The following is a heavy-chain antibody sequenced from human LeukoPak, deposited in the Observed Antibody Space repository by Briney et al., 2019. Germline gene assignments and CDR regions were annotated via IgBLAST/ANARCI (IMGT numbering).Heavy chain of an antibody. J-gene: IGHJ6*03. CDR3: ARARNYGAYYYYMDV. D-gene: IGHD4-17*01. CDR2: IWYDGSNK. V-gene: IGHV3-33*01. Sequence: GGSLRLSCAASGFTFSSYGMHWVRQAPGEGLEWVAVIWYDGSNKYYADSVKGRFTISRDNSKNTLYLQMNSLRAEDTAVYYCARARNYGAYYYYMDVWGKGTTVTVSS. CDR1: GFTFSSYG.